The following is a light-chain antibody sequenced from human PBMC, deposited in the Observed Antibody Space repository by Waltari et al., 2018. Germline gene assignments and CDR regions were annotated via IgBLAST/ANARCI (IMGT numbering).Light chain of an antibody. CDR2: DFT. V-gene: IGLV2-14*03. Sequence: QSALTQPASVSGSPGQSLTISCTVSISDVGGYRFVSWYQQHPDKAPKLMIYDFTNRPSGVSSRFSGSKSGNTASLTISGLQAEDEADYYCSSYTSNSVLFGGGTKLTVL. J-gene: IGLJ2*01. CDR3: SSYTSNSVL. CDR1: ISDVGGYRF.